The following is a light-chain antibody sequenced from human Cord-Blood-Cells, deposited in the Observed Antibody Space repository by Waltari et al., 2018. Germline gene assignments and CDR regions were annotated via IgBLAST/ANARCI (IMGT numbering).Light chain of an antibody. CDR3: QQYYSTPYT. CDR1: QSVLYSSNNKNY. CDR2: WAS. V-gene: IGKV4-1*01. Sequence: DIVITQSPDSLAGSLGERATIYCTSSQSVLYSSNNKNYLALYQQKPGQPPKLLIYWASTRESGVPDRFSGSGSGTDFTLTISSLQAEDVAVYYCQQYYSTPYTFGQGTKLEIK. J-gene: IGKJ2*01.